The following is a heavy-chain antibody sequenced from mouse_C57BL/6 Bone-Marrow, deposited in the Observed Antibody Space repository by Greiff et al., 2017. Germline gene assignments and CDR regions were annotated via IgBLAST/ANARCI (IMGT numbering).Heavy chain of an antibody. CDR3: ARERFITVAWFAY. D-gene: IGHD1-3*01. Sequence: DVHLVESGGGLVKPGGSLKLSCAASGFTFSSYAMSWVRQTPEKRLEWVATISDGGSYTYYPDNVKGRFTISRDNAKNNLYLQMSHLKSEDTAMYYCARERFITVAWFAYWGQGTLVTVSA. J-gene: IGHJ3*01. CDR1: GFTFSSYA. CDR2: ISDGGSYT. V-gene: IGHV5-4*01.